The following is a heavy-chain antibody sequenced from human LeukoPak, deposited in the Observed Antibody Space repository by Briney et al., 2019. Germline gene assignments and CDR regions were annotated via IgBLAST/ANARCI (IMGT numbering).Heavy chain of an antibody. CDR1: GYTFTGYY. V-gene: IGHV1-2*02. D-gene: IGHD6-13*01. CDR2: INSNSGGT. Sequence: ASVKVSCKASGYTFTGYYMDWVRQAPGQGLEWMGWINSNSGGTNYAQKFQGRVTMTRDTSISTAYMEVSRLRSDDTAVYYCATDLAAAGIGYWGQGTLVTVSS. CDR3: ATDLAAAGIGY. J-gene: IGHJ4*02.